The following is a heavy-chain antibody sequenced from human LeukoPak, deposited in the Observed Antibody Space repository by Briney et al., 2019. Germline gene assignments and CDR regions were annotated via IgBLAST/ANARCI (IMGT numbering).Heavy chain of an antibody. CDR2: IWYDGSNK. CDR1: GFTFSSYA. Sequence: QPGGSLRLSCAASGFTFSSYAMHWVRQAPGKGLEWVAVIWYDGSNKYYADSVKGRFTISRDNSKNTLYLQMSSLRAEDTAVYYCTRAPLDSNGYSFDYWGQGTLVTVSS. J-gene: IGHJ4*02. CDR3: TRAPLDSNGYSFDY. D-gene: IGHD3-22*01. V-gene: IGHV3-33*08.